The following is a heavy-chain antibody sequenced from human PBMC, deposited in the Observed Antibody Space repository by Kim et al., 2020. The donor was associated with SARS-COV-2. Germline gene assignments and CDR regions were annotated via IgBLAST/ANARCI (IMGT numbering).Heavy chain of an antibody. J-gene: IGHJ5*02. Sequence: AESVKGRFSISSDNAKKSLYLQMNSLRAEDTAVYYCARVSSGSSSWYWFDAWGQGTLVTVSS. V-gene: IGHV3-11*01. D-gene: IGHD6-13*01. CDR3: ARVSSGSSSWYWFDA.